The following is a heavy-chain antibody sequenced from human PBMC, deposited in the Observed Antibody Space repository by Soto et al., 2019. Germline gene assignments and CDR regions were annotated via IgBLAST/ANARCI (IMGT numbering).Heavy chain of an antibody. Sequence: EVQLVESGGGLVQPGGSLRLSCSASGFTFSSYNMNWVRQAPGKGLEWVSYISTSGTTIYYTDSVKGRFTISRENAKNSLFLLMNSLRDEDTAVYYCARYDYSNYGASDVWGQGTTVTVSS. CDR1: GFTFSSYN. D-gene: IGHD4-4*01. J-gene: IGHJ6*02. CDR3: ARYDYSNYGASDV. CDR2: ISTSGTTI. V-gene: IGHV3-48*02.